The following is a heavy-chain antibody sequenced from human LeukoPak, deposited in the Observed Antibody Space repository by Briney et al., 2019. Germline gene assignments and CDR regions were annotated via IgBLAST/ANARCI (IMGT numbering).Heavy chain of an antibody. J-gene: IGHJ5*02. CDR1: GFTFSSYG. V-gene: IGHV3-30*18. D-gene: IGHD3-3*01. Sequence: GGSLRLSCAASGFTFSSYGMHWVRQAPGKGLEWVAVISYDGSNKYYADSVKGRFTISRDNSKNTLYLQMNSLRAEDTAVYYCAKDGTLYYDFWSGYSSSWGQGTLVTVSS. CDR2: ISYDGSNK. CDR3: AKDGTLYYDFWSGYSSS.